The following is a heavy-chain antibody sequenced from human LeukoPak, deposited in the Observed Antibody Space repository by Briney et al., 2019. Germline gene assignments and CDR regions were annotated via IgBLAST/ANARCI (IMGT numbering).Heavy chain of an antibody. V-gene: IGHV3-7*01. D-gene: IGHD6-19*01. J-gene: IGHJ4*02. Sequence: QPGGSLRLSCAASGFTFSSYWMSWVRQAPGKGLEWVANMNQDGSEKYYVDSVKGRFTISRDNAENSLYLQMSSLRAEDTAVYYCARDDSGPDYWGQGTLVTVSS. CDR2: MNQDGSEK. CDR1: GFTFSSYW. CDR3: ARDDSGPDY.